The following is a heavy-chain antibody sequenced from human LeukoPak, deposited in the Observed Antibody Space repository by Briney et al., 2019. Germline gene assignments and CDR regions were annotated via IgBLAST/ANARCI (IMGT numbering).Heavy chain of an antibody. CDR2: TIAYNGNI. J-gene: IGHJ2*01. CDR3: ARVVVVAATRGSWYFEL. V-gene: IGHV1-18*01. Sequence: ASVKVSCKASGYTFSNYGITWVRQAPGQGLEWMGWTIAYNGNINYAQSVQGRVTMTTEAPTGTVYMELRSLRSDDTAVYYCARVVVVAATRGSWYFELWGRGTLVTVSS. D-gene: IGHD2-15*01. CDR1: GYTFSNYG.